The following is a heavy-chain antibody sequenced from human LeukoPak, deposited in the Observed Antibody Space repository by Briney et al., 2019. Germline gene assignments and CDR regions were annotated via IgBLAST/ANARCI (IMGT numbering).Heavy chain of an antibody. Sequence: PGGSLRLSCAASGFTFYDYDMSWVRQAPGKGLEWVSGINWNGGDTAYADSVKGRSTISRDNAKNSLYLQMNSLRAEDTALYYCARDLPQIEYWGQGTLVTVSS. CDR3: ARDLPQIEY. J-gene: IGHJ4*02. CDR2: INWNGGDT. D-gene: IGHD3-22*01. V-gene: IGHV3-20*04. CDR1: GFTFYDYD.